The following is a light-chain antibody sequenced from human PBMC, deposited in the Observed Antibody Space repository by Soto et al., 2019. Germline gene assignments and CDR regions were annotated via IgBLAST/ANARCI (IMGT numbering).Light chain of an antibody. CDR2: GAS. J-gene: IGKJ3*01. CDR3: QQPQRTPFT. V-gene: IGKV1-9*01. CDR1: QDVSRY. Sequence: QLTQSPSSLSASVGDRVTITCRASQDVSRYLAWYQQKAGKAPKLLIYGASTLQSGVPSRFSGFRSGTEFTLTISSLQPEDFAPYHRQQPQRTPFTFGPGTTVDV.